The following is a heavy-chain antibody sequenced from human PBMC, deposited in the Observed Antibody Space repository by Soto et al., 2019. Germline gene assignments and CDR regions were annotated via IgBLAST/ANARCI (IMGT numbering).Heavy chain of an antibody. CDR3: ARWGTTGGLDV. Sequence: QVQLVESGGGVVQPGTSLRLSCVGSGFTFRSYVIHWVRQAPGKGLEWVALTSYDGSNNFYGDSVKGRFTISRDNSRNTVELQMDSLRLEDTALSCCARWGTTGGLDVWGQGTLVSVSS. V-gene: IGHV3-33*05. D-gene: IGHD3-16*01. J-gene: IGHJ4*02. CDR2: TSYDGSNN. CDR1: GFTFRSYV.